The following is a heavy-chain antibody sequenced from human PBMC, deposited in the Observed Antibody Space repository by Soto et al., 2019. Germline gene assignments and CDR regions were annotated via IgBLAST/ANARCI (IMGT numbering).Heavy chain of an antibody. Sequence: QVQLVQSGAEVKKPGASVKVSCKASGYTFTSYAMHWVRQAPGQRLEWMGWINAGNGNTKYSQKFPGRVTITRDTSASTAYMELSSLRSAATAVYYCARGPAGPDGPRDYWGQGTLVTVSS. J-gene: IGHJ4*02. V-gene: IGHV1-3*01. D-gene: IGHD2-2*01. CDR1: GYTFTSYA. CDR3: ARGPAGPDGPRDY. CDR2: INAGNGNT.